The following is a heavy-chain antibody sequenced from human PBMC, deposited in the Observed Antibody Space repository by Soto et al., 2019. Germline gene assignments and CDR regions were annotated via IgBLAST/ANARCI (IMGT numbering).Heavy chain of an antibody. V-gene: IGHV3-30*18. Sequence: VQLVESGGGVVPPGRSLRLSCAASGFTFSSYGMHWVRQAPGKGLEWVAVISYDGSNKYYADSVTGRFTSCRDNSKNTLYLQMNGLRAEDTAVYYCAKDLNIVVVPAATWCYGMDVWGQGTTVTVSS. CDR2: ISYDGSNK. CDR3: AKDLNIVVVPAATWCYGMDV. J-gene: IGHJ6*02. CDR1: GFTFSSYG. D-gene: IGHD2-2*01.